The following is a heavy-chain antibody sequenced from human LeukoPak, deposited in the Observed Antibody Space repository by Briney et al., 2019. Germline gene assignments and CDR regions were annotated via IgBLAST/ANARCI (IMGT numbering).Heavy chain of an antibody. D-gene: IGHD3-10*01. CDR1: GFTFSSFA. V-gene: IGHV3-30-3*01. CDR3: ARSLYGSGSSRDY. CDR2: ISYDGSNK. Sequence: GGSLRLSCAASGFTFSSFAMNWVRQAPGKGLEWVAVISYDGSNKYYADSVKGRFTISRDNSKNTLYLQMNSLRAEDTAVYYCARSLYGSGSSRDYWGQGTLVTVSS. J-gene: IGHJ4*02.